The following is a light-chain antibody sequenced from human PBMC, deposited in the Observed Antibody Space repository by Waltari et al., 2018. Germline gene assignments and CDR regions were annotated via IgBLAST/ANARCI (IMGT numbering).Light chain of an antibody. J-gene: IGLJ2*01. V-gene: IGLV1-44*01. Sequence: QSLLTQPPSASGTPGQRVPISCSGSSSNIGRNTVNWYQQFPGAAPKLLIYNNEQRPSGVPDRFSGSKSGTSASLAISGLQSEDEADYYCAAWDDSLNVQIGGGTKVTVL. CDR1: SSNIGRNT. CDR3: AAWDDSLNVQ. CDR2: NNE.